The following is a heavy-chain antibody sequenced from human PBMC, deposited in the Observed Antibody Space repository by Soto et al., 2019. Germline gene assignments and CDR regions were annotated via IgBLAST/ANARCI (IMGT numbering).Heavy chain of an antibody. CDR1: GFTFSSYA. V-gene: IGHV3-23*01. CDR2: ISGSGGST. J-gene: IGHJ4*02. CDR3: AKEGGMIVVVISYFDY. Sequence: EVQLLESGGGLVQPGGSLRLSCAASGFTFSSYAMSWVRQAPGKGLEWVSAISGSGGSTYYADSVKGRFTISRDNSKNTLYLQMNSLRAEDTAVYYCAKEGGMIVVVISYFDYWGQGTLVTVSS. D-gene: IGHD3-22*01.